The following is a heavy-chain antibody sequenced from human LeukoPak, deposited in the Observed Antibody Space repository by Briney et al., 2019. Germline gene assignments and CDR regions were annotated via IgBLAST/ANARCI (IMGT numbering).Heavy chain of an antibody. CDR1: ALTFFISA. J-gene: IGHJ6*02. CDR2: ITVIGART. D-gene: IGHD5-18*01. V-gene: IGHV3-23*01. CDR3: AKGLGTVMAYHNGMDV. Sequence: GPCLTLSCGPAALTFFISATTSGRHDPGNWLGWVLTITVIGARTSHAASVEGRFTISRDNSHNTLYLQMISLRVDDTALYYCAKGLGTVMAYHNGMDVWGQGNTVSVSS.